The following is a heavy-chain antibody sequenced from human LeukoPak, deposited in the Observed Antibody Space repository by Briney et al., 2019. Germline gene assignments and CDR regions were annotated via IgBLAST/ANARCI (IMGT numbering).Heavy chain of an antibody. D-gene: IGHD6-13*01. CDR1: GYSISSGYY. CDR3: ARNLIPEQLVLNF. J-gene: IGHJ4*02. Sequence: SETLSLTCAVSGYSISSGYYWGWIRQPPRKGLEWIGSIYHNGNTYYNPSLKSRVTISVDTSKNEFSLNLKSVTPEDTAVYYCARNLIPEQLVLNFWGQGTLVTVSS. V-gene: IGHV4-38-2*01. CDR2: IYHNGNT.